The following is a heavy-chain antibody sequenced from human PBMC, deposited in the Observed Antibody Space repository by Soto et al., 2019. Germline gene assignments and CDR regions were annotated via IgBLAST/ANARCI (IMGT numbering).Heavy chain of an antibody. V-gene: IGHV4-59*08. D-gene: IGHD5-18*01. CDR2: TYYSGSA. J-gene: IGHJ6*03. Sequence: PSETLSLTCTVSGGSISSNYWSWIRQPPGKGLEWIGYTYYSGSANYNPSLKSRVTISIDTSKNQFSLRLNSVTAADTAVYYCARGRGGYNYGYFYYYMDVWGKGTTVTVSS. CDR1: GGSISSNY. CDR3: ARGRGGYNYGYFYYYMDV.